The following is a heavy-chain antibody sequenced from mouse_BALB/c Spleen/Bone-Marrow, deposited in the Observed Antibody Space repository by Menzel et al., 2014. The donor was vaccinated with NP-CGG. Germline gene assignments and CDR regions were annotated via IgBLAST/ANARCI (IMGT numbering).Heavy chain of an antibody. CDR3: ARSGFDY. V-gene: IGHV1S130*01. CDR1: GYTFTSSW. CDR2: IHPNSGNT. D-gene: IGHD4-1*01. Sequence: QVQLQQSGSVLVRPGASVKLSCKASGYTFTSSWMHWAKRRPGQGLEWIGEIHPNSGNTNYNEKFKGKATLTVDTSSSTAYVDLSSLTSEDSAVYYCARSGFDYWGQGTTLTVSS. J-gene: IGHJ2*01.